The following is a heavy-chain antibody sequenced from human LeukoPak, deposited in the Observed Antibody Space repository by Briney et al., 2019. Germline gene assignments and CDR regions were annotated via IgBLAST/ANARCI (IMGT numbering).Heavy chain of an antibody. CDR2: IPYDGSNK. CDR3: ARDPTVTTNGDY. J-gene: IGHJ4*02. D-gene: IGHD4-11*01. CDR1: GFTFSSYA. V-gene: IGHV3-30-3*01. Sequence: QPGRSLRLSCAASGFTFSSYAMHWVRQAPGKGLEWVAVIPYDGSNKYYADSVKGRFTISRDNAKNSLYLQMNSLRAEDTAVYYCARDPTVTTNGDYWGQGTLVTVSS.